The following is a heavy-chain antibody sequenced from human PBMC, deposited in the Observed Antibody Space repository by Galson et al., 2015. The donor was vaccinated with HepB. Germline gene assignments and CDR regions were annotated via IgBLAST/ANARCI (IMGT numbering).Heavy chain of an antibody. CDR1: GYNFTNYW. V-gene: IGHV5-51*03. CDR2: IYLDDSDT. CDR3: TRRGRVGEVGGY. J-gene: IGHJ4*02. D-gene: IGHD3-10*01. Sequence: QSGAEVKKPGESLKISCKVSGYNFTNYWIAWVRQMPGKGLEWMGIIYLDDSDTRYSPSFQGQVTMSADKSFSTAYLHWSSLKASDTAIYYCTRRGRVGEVGGYWGQGTLVTVTS.